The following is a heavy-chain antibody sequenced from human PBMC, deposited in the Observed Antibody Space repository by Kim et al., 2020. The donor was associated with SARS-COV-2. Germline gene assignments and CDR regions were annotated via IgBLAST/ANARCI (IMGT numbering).Heavy chain of an antibody. J-gene: IGHJ4*02. D-gene: IGHD2-8*01. CDR3: AKSSPSEKRKTKYYFDY. Sequence: VKGRFTISRDNSKNTLYLQMNSLRAEDTAVYYCAKSSPSEKRKTKYYFDYWGQGTLVTVSS. V-gene: IGHV3-23*01.